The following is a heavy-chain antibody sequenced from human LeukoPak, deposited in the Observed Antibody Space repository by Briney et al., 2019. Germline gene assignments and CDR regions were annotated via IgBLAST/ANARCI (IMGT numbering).Heavy chain of an antibody. CDR3: ARGGIAAAGTDYYYYMDV. CDR1: GYTFTSYD. D-gene: IGHD6-13*01. CDR2: MNPNSGNT. J-gene: IGHJ6*03. V-gene: IGHV1-8*01. Sequence: ASVKVSCKASGYTFTSYDINWVRQATGQGLEWMGWMNPNSGNTGYAQKFQGRVTMTRNTSISTAYMELSSLRSEDTAVYYCARGGIAAAGTDYYYYMDVWGKGTTVTVSS.